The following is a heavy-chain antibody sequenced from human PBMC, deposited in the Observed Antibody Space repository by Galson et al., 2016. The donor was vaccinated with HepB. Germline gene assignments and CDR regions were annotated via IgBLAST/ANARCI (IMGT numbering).Heavy chain of an antibody. D-gene: IGHD6-6*01. CDR3: ARYGIRSPQDIGGRLPPPYYYGMDV. V-gene: IGHV3-33*01. CDR2: IWYDGSKK. J-gene: IGHJ6*02. CDR1: GFTFSNYG. Sequence: SLRLSCAASGFTFSNYGMHWVRQAPGKGLEWVALIWYDGSKKYYAESVKGRFTISRDNSKNPLGLQMNSLRAEDTAAYYCARYGIRSPQDIGGRLPPPYYYGMDVWCQGTAVTVSS.